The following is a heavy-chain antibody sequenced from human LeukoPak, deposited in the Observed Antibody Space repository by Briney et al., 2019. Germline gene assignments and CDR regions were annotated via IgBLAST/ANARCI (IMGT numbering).Heavy chain of an antibody. CDR2: INHSGST. Sequence: SETLSLTCAVYGGSFSGYYWSGIRQPPGKGLEWIGEINHSGSTNYNPSLRSRGTISVDTYKTQFSLTPSSVTAADTAVYYCARRVRGVRGAFSTYWGQGTLVTVSS. J-gene: IGHJ4*02. D-gene: IGHD3-10*01. CDR3: ARRVRGVRGAFSTY. CDR1: GGSFSGYY. V-gene: IGHV4-34*01.